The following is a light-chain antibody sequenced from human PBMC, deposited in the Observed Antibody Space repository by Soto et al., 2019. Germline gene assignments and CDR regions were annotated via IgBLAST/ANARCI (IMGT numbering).Light chain of an antibody. CDR2: DAS. CDR1: QSISSY. J-gene: IGKJ4*01. CDR3: QLRRNWLPALT. V-gene: IGKV3-11*01. Sequence: EIVLTQSPATLSLSPGERATLSCRASQSISSYLAWYQQKPGQAPRLLIYDASNRATGIQARFSGSGSGTVFTLAISSLEPEDVAVYYCQLRRNWLPALTFGCGEQVEF.